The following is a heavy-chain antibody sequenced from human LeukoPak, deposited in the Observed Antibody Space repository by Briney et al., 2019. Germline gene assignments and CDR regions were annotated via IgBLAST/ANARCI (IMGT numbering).Heavy chain of an antibody. D-gene: IGHD6-13*01. CDR3: ARDYLAAAGSFDP. J-gene: IGHJ5*02. Sequence: SETLSLTCTVSGGSISSYYWSWIRQPPGEGLEWIGYIYYSGSTNYNPSLKSRVTISVDTSKNQFSLKLSSVTAADTAVYYCARDYLAAAGSFDPWGQGTLVTVSS. CDR1: GGSISSYY. CDR2: IYYSGST. V-gene: IGHV4-59*01.